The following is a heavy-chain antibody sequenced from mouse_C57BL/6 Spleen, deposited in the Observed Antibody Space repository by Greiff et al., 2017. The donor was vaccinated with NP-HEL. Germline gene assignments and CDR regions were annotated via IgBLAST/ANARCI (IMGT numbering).Heavy chain of an antibody. J-gene: IGHJ1*03. D-gene: IGHD2-2*01. Sequence: EVQLQQSGPELVKPGASVKISCKASGYTFTDYYMNWVKQSHGKSLEWIGDINPNNGGTSYNQKFKGKATLTVDKSSSTAYMELRSLTSEDSAVYYCAGIYGYDGYFDVWGTGTTVTVSS. CDR1: GYTFTDYY. CDR2: INPNNGGT. V-gene: IGHV1-26*01. CDR3: AGIYGYDGYFDV.